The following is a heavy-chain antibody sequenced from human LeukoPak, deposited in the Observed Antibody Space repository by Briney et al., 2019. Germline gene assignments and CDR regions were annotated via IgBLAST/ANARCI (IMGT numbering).Heavy chain of an antibody. V-gene: IGHV3-23*01. Sequence: GGSLRLSCAASGFTFSSYAMSWVRQAPGKGLEWVSAISGSGGSTYYADSVKGRFTISRDNSRNMLYLQMSSLRTEDTAIYYCVRDYGGSTWGQGTLVTVSS. J-gene: IGHJ5*02. CDR1: GFTFSSYA. CDR3: VRDYGGST. CDR2: ISGSGGST. D-gene: IGHD2-21*01.